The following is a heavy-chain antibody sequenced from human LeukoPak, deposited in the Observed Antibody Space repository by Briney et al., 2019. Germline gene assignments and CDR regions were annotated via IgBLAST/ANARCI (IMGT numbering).Heavy chain of an antibody. J-gene: IGHJ3*02. V-gene: IGHV3-30-3*01. D-gene: IGHD5-12*01. CDR1: GFTFSSYN. Sequence: GGPLRLSCAASGFTFSSYNMHWVRQAPGKGLEWVAVISYDGNNKYYADSVKGRFTISRDNSKSSLHLQMNSLRAEDTAVYYCARDLAGYGGAFDIWGQGTMVTV. CDR3: ARDLAGYGGAFDI. CDR2: ISYDGNNK.